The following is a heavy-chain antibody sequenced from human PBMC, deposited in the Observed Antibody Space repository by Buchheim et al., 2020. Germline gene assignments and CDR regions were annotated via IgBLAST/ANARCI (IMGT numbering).Heavy chain of an antibody. D-gene: IGHD3-22*01. J-gene: IGHJ4*02. Sequence: EVQLVQSGAEVKKPGESLRISCKGSGYSFTSYWISWVRQMPGKGLEWMGRIDPSDSYTNYSPSFQGHVTISADKSIITAYPQWSSLKASDTAMYYCARLPSHYYDSSVKYREVDYWGQGTL. CDR1: GYSFTSYW. CDR2: IDPSDSYT. CDR3: ARLPSHYYDSSVKYREVDY. V-gene: IGHV5-10-1*03.